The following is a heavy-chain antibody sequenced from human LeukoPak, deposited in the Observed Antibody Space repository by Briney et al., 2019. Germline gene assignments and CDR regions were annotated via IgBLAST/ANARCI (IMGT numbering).Heavy chain of an antibody. V-gene: IGHV1-18*04. CDR3: ARDPLGYCSSTSCYGPPGY. J-gene: IGHJ4*02. D-gene: IGHD2-2*01. CDR2: ISAYNGNT. CDR1: GYTFTSYG. Sequence: GASVKVSCKASGYTFTSYGISWVRQATGQGLEWMGWISAYNGNTNYAQKLQGRVTMTTDTSTSTAYMELRSLRSDDTAVYYCARDPLGYCSSTSCYGPPGYWGQGTLVTVSS.